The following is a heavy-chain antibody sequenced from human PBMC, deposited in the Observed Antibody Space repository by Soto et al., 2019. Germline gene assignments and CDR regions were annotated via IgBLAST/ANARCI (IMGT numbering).Heavy chain of an antibody. CDR3: AKDQENGNYDTTRPPDC. CDR2: ISYDGSNK. V-gene: IGHV3-30*18. CDR1: GFTFSSYG. D-gene: IGHD4-4*01. Sequence: VQLVESGGGVVQPVRSLRLSCAASGFTFSSYGMHWVRQAPGKGLEWLAVISYDGSNKNYVDSVKGRFTISRDNSKSTLYLHMNSLRAEDTAVYYCAKDQENGNYDTTRPPDCCGQGTLVSVSS. J-gene: IGHJ4*02.